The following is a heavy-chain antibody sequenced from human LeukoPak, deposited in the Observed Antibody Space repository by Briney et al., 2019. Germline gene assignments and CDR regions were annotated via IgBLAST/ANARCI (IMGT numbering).Heavy chain of an antibody. J-gene: IGHJ6*04. CDR3: TRDRWGGGYTSRGMDV. CDR1: GYTFTSYY. V-gene: IGHV1-46*03. D-gene: IGHD5-12*01. Sequence: ASVKVSCKASGYTFTSYYMHWVRQAPGQGLEWMGIINPSGGSTSYAQKFQGRVTMTRDMSTSPIYMEMSSLRCEDTAVYYCTRDRWGGGYTSRGMDVWGKGTTVT. CDR2: INPSGGST.